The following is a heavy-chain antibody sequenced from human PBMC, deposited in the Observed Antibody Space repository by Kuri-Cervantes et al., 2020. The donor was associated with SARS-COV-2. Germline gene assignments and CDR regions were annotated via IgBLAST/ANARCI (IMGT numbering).Heavy chain of an antibody. Sequence: ASVKVSCKASGYIFTDYAIHWVRQAPGQRLEWMGWINAGNGDTRYSQKFRGRVTITRDTSASTAYMDLSSLRSEDTALYYCARDLPYCSRASCSRFDYWGQGTLVTVSS. J-gene: IGHJ4*02. CDR2: INAGNGDT. CDR1: GYIFTDYA. V-gene: IGHV1-3*01. CDR3: ARDLPYCSRASCSRFDY. D-gene: IGHD2-2*01.